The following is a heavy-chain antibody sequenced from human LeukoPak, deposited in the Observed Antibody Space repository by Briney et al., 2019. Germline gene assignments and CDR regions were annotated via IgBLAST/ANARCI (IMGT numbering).Heavy chain of an antibody. CDR2: IWYDGSNK. Sequence: GGSLRLSCAASGFTFSSYGMHWVRQAPGKGLEWVAVIWYDGSNKYYADSVKGRFTISRDNSKNTLYLQMNSLRAEDTDVYYCARSPRVRGVIITGDAFDIWGQGTMVTVSS. D-gene: IGHD3-10*01. CDR3: ARSPRVRGVIITGDAFDI. J-gene: IGHJ3*02. V-gene: IGHV3-33*01. CDR1: GFTFSSYG.